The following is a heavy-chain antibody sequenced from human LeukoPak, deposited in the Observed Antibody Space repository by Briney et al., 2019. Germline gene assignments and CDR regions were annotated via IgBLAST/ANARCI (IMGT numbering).Heavy chain of an antibody. D-gene: IGHD4-23*01. CDR1: GFTFSSYG. Sequence: GGSLRLSCAASGFTFSSYGMHWVRQAPGKGLEWVAFIRYDGSNKYYADSVKGRFTISRDNSKNTLYLQMNSLRAEDTAVYYCARDPAYGGNEAYLDYWGQGTLVTVSS. CDR3: ARDPAYGGNEAYLDY. V-gene: IGHV3-30*02. J-gene: IGHJ4*02. CDR2: IRYDGSNK.